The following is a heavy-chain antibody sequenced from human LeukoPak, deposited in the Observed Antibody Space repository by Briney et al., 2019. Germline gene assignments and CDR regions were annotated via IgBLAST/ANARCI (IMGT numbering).Heavy chain of an antibody. CDR1: GGSISSYY. J-gene: IGHJ3*02. Sequence: PSETLSLTCTVSGGSISSYYWSWIRQPPGKGLEWIGYIYYSGSTNYNPSLKSRVTISVDTPKNQFSLKLSSVTAADTAVYYCASSCSTSCYYDAFDIWGQGTMVTVSS. CDR3: ASSCSTSCYYDAFDI. CDR2: IYYSGST. D-gene: IGHD2-2*01. V-gene: IGHV4-59*01.